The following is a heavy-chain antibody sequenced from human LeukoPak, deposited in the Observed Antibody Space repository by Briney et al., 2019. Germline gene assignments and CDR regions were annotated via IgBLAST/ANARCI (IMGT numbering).Heavy chain of an antibody. CDR1: GFTYRHYG. Sequence: PGGSLRLSCAASGFTYRHYGMHGVRQAPGKGLEGVAVILSDATEKSYRDPVKGRSPISRNNPRNTLYLKMNSLRAEDTAFYYCAKDAQRGFDYSNSLENWGQGTLVTVSS. V-gene: IGHV3-30*18. J-gene: IGHJ4*02. CDR3: AKDAQRGFDYSNSLEN. D-gene: IGHD4-11*01. CDR2: ILSDATEK.